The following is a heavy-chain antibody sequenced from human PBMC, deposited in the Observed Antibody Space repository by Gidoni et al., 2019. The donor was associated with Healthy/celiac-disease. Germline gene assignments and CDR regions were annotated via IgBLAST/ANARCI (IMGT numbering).Heavy chain of an antibody. D-gene: IGHD7-27*01. CDR3: ASGERAVFDY. Sequence: QLQLQESCPGLVKPSETLSLTCTVSGGSISSYYWRWIRQPPGKGLEWIGYIYYSGSTNYNPSLKSRVTISVETSKNQFSLKLSSVTAADTAVYYCASGERAVFDYWGQGTLVTVSS. CDR2: IYYSGST. V-gene: IGHV4-59*08. CDR1: GGSISSYY. J-gene: IGHJ4*02.